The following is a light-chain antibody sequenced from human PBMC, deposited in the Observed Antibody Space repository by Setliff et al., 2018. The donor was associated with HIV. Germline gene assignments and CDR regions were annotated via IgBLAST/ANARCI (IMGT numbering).Light chain of an antibody. CDR1: SSDVGGYNY. CDR2: DVS. V-gene: IGLV2-14*03. Sequence: ALTQPASVSGSPGQSITISCTGTSSDVGGYNYVSWYQQHPGKAPKLMICDVSNRPSGVSNRFSGSKSGNTASLTISGLQAEDEADYYCSSYTSSSPYVFGTGTKVTVL. CDR3: SSYTSSSPYV. J-gene: IGLJ1*01.